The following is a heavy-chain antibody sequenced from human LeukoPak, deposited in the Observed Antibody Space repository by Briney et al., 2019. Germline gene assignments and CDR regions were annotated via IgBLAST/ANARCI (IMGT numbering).Heavy chain of an antibody. Sequence: SVKVSCKASGGTLSSYAISWVRQAPGQGLEWMGRIIPILGIANYAQKFQGRVTITADKSTSTAYVELSSLRSEDTAVYYCARSPVAEGYYFDYWGQGTLVTVSS. J-gene: IGHJ4*02. CDR1: GGTLSSYA. D-gene: IGHD6-19*01. CDR3: ARSPVAEGYYFDY. V-gene: IGHV1-69*04. CDR2: IIPILGIA.